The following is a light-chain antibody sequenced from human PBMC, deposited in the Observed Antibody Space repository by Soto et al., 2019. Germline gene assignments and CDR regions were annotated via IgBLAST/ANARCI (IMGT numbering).Light chain of an antibody. V-gene: IGLV2-8*01. Sequence: QSAVTPPPSASGSPGQSGAVSCTGTGCDVGGYNYVSWYQQHPGKAPKLMIYEANKRPSGVPDRFSGSKSGNTASLTVSGLQAEDEADYYCSSYSASSNVFGTAPTVTVL. CDR1: GCDVGGYNY. CDR2: EAN. CDR3: SSYSASSNV. J-gene: IGLJ1*01.